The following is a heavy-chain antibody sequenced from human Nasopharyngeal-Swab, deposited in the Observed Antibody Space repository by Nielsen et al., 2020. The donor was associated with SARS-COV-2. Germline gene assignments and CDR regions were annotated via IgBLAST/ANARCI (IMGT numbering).Heavy chain of an antibody. D-gene: IGHD5-12*01. CDR1: GYTFTSYG. CDR3: ARDAEWLRFLAGGYMDV. J-gene: IGHJ6*03. V-gene: IGHV1-18*04. CDR2: ISAYNGNT. Sequence: ASVKVSCKASGYTFTSYGISWVRQAPGQGLEWMGWISAYNGNTNCAQKLQGRVTMTTDTSTSTAYVELRSLRSDDTAVYYCARDAEWLRFLAGGYMDVWGKGTTVTVSS.